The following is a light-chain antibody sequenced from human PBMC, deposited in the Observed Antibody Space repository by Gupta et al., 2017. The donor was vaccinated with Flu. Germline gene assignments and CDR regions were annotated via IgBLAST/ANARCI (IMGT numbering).Light chain of an antibody. V-gene: IGKV1-5*03. CDR1: QSISSW. CDR2: KAS. CDR3: QQDTHFWT. J-gene: IGKJ1*01. Sequence: SPSTLSASIGDRVTITCRASQSISSWLAWYQQKPGKAPKLLIYKASMCDSGVPYRFSGSGSGTEFTLTISSPQPDDFATYIFQQDTHFWTFGQGTKVEIK.